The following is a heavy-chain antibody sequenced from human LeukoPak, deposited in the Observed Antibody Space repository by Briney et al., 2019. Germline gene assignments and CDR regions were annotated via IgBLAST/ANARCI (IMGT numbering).Heavy chain of an antibody. D-gene: IGHD5-12*01. Sequence: KPSQTLSLTCTVSGGSISSGGYYWSWIRQHPGKGLEWIGYIYYSGGTYSNPSLKSRVTMSVDTSKNQFSLRLSSVTAADTAVYYWARDRSGYDYVDYWGQGTLVTVSS. J-gene: IGHJ4*02. CDR2: IYYSGGT. V-gene: IGHV4-31*03. CDR1: GGSISSGGYY. CDR3: ARDRSGYDYVDY.